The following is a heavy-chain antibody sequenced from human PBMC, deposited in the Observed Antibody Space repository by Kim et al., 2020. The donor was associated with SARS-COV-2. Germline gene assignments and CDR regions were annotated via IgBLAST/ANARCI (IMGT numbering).Heavy chain of an antibody. V-gene: IGHV4-59*08. CDR2: IYYSGST. CDR1: GGSISSYY. J-gene: IGHJ4*02. D-gene: IGHD3-3*01. CDR3: ARQGSVLRFLEWRPGGYFDY. Sequence: SETLSLTCTVSGGSISSYYWSWIRQPPGKGLEWIGYIYYSGSTNYNPSLKSRVTISVDTSKNQFSLKLSSVTAADTAVYYCARQGSVLRFLEWRPGGYFDYWGQGTLVTVSS.